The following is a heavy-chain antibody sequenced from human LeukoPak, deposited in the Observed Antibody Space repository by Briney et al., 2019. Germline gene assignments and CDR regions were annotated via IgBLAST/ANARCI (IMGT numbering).Heavy chain of an antibody. CDR3: AKDRRNRQWFYYAVDV. V-gene: IGHV1-58*01. CDR2: IVVGSGNT. CDR1: GFTFTISA. Sequence: VASVKVTCRASGFTFTISAVQWVRQARGQPLEWIGCIVVGSGNTNYAQKFQERVTITRDMSTSTAYMELGSLRSEDTAAYYCAKDRRNRQWFYYAVDVWGQGTTVTVSS. J-gene: IGHJ6*02. D-gene: IGHD2-8*01.